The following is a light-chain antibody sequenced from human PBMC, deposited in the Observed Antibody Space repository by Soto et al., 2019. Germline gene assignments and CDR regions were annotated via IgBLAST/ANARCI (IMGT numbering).Light chain of an antibody. V-gene: IGLV2-14*01. J-gene: IGLJ1*01. CDR1: SRDIGAYNY. Sequence: QSALTQPASVSGSPGQSITISCTGTSRDIGAYNYVSWYQQHPGEAPKLMIYAVSNRPSGVSNRFSGSKSGNTASLTVSGLQAEDEADYYCSSYTRSSAPYVFGTGTKVTVL. CDR2: AVS. CDR3: SSYTRSSAPYV.